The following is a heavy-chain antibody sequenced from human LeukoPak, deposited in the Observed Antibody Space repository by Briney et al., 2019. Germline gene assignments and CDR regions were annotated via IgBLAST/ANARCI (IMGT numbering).Heavy chain of an antibody. D-gene: IGHD4-11*01. Sequence: GGSLRLSCAASGFTFSSYSMNWVRQAPGKGLEWVSSISSSSSYIYYADSVKGRFTISRDNAKNSLYLQMNSLRAEDTAVYYCARAGGYGNNLGFDPWGQGTLVTVSS. V-gene: IGHV3-21*01. J-gene: IGHJ5*02. CDR2: ISSSSSYI. CDR3: ARAGGYGNNLGFDP. CDR1: GFTFSSYS.